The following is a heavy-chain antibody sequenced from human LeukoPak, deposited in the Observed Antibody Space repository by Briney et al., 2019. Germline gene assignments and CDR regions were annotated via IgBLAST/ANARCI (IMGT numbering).Heavy chain of an antibody. CDR3: ARVATGSYDWFDP. CDR1: GFTFNDYS. CDR2: INSDGSTT. J-gene: IGHJ5*02. V-gene: IGHV3-74*01. D-gene: IGHD3-10*01. Sequence: GGSLRLSCAASGFTFNDYSMNWVRQAPGKGLVWVSRINSDGSTTSYADSVKGRFTISRDNSKNTLYLQMNSLRAEDTAVYFCARVATGSYDWFDPWGQGTLVTVSS.